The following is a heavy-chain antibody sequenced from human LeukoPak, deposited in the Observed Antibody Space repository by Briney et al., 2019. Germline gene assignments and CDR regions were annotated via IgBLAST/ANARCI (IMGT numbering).Heavy chain of an antibody. Sequence: PSETLSLTCTVSGGSISSYYWSWIRQPAGKGLEWIGRIFTTGSTNYDPSLQSRVTMSIDTSKNQFSLKLRSVTAADTAVYYRARGAGGSHHYFDYWGQGTLVTVSS. CDR2: IFTTGST. V-gene: IGHV4-4*07. D-gene: IGHD2-8*02. CDR1: GGSISSYY. CDR3: ARGAGGSHHYFDY. J-gene: IGHJ4*02.